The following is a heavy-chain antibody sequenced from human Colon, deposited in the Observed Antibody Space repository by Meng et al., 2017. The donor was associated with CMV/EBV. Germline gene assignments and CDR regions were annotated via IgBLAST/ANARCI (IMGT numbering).Heavy chain of an antibody. J-gene: IGHJ2*01. Sequence: SGFMFSPYWMDWVRQAPGKGLVWVSRINSDGTRTNYVDSVTGRFTISRDNAKNTLYLQMNSLRAEDTAVYFCATGIYYENDRYFDLWGRGTLVTVSS. CDR1: GFMFSPYW. V-gene: IGHV3-74*01. D-gene: IGHD3-22*01. CDR2: INSDGTRT. CDR3: ATGIYYENDRYFDL.